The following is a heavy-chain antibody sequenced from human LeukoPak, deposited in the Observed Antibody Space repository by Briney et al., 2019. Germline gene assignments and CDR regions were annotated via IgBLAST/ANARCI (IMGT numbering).Heavy chain of an antibody. CDR3: ARTVGATRRYFDY. V-gene: IGHV4-39*07. J-gene: IGHJ4*02. CDR1: GGSVSSSDYF. Sequence: SETLSLTCTVSGGSVSSSDYFWGWIRQPPGKGLEWIGTIYYSGSTNYNPSLKSRVTISVDTSKNQFSLKLSSVTAADTAVYYCARTVGATRRYFDYWGQGTLVTVSS. CDR2: IYYSGST. D-gene: IGHD1-26*01.